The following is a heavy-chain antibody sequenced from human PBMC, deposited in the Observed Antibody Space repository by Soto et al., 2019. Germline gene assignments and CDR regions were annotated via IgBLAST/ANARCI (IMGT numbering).Heavy chain of an antibody. CDR3: ARGLAALKRTFYY. V-gene: IGHV4-34*01. CDR2: INHSGNT. Sequence: SETLSLTCAVYGGSFSGYYWSWIRQPPGKGLEWIGEINHSGNTNYNPSLKSRVTISVDTSKNQFSLKLSSVTAADTAVYYCARGLAALKRTFYYWGQGTLVTVSS. D-gene: IGHD6-6*01. CDR1: GGSFSGYY. J-gene: IGHJ4*02.